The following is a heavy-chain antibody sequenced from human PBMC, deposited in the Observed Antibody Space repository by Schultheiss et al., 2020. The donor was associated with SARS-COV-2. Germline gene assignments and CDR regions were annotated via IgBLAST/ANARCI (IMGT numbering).Heavy chain of an antibody. CDR3: ARDLGRAGYSSSSDY. J-gene: IGHJ4*02. Sequence: SETLSLTCAVSGGSISSSNWWSWVRQPPGKGLEWIGEIYHSGSTNYNPSLKSRVTISVDTSKNQFSLKLSSVTAADTAVYYCARDLGRAGYSSSSDYWGQGTLVTVSS. V-gene: IGHV4-4*02. CDR2: IYHSGST. D-gene: IGHD6-6*01. CDR1: GGSISSSNW.